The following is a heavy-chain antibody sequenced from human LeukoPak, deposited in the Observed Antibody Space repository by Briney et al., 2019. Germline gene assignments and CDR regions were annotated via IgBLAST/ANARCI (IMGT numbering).Heavy chain of an antibody. CDR1: GGSISSYY. V-gene: IGHV4-59*01. Sequence: PSETLSLTCTVSGGSISSYYWSWTRQPPGKGLEWIGYIYYSGSTNYNPSLKSRVTISVDTSKNQFSLKLSSVTAADTAVYCCARDLYVGSGWYYFDYWGQGALVTVSS. D-gene: IGHD6-19*01. CDR2: IYYSGST. J-gene: IGHJ4*02. CDR3: ARDLYVGSGWYYFDY.